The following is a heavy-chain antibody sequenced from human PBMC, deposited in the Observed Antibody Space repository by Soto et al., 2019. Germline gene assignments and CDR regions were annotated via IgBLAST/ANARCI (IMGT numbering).Heavy chain of an antibody. V-gene: IGHV1-24*01. D-gene: IGHD5-12*01. CDR2: FDPEDGET. Sequence: ASVNVSCKFSGFTLTELSMHWVRQAPGKGLECMGGFDPEDGETIYAQKFQGRVTMTEDTSTDTAYMELSSLKASDTAMYYCARRPNGYSGYDSPNYYYYGMDVWGQGTTVTVSS. CDR1: GFTLTELS. CDR3: ARRPNGYSGYDSPNYYYYGMDV. J-gene: IGHJ6*02.